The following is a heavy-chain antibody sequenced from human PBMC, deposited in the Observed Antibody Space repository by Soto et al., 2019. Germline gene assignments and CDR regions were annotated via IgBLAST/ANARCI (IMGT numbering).Heavy chain of an antibody. V-gene: IGHV4-34*01. J-gene: IGHJ4*02. CDR3: ARVSDY. Sequence: QVQLQQWGARLLKPSETLSLTCAVYGGSFSDYGWGWIRQTPGKGLEWIGEINHSGSTNYNPSLKSRVTMSVDTSKNQFSLKLSSVTAADTGVYYCARVSDYWGQGTLVTVSS. CDR1: GGSFSDYG. CDR2: INHSGST.